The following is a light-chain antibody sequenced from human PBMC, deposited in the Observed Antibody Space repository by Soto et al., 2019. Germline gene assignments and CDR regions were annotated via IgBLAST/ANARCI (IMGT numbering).Light chain of an antibody. Sequence: EIVMTQSPATLSVSPGERATLSCRASQSVSSNLAWYQQKPGQAPRLLIYGASTRATGIPARFSGSGSDTEFTLTISSRQSEDVAVYYCQQYDSWPPLTFGGGTKVDIK. J-gene: IGKJ4*01. CDR2: GAS. V-gene: IGKV3-15*01. CDR3: QQYDSWPPLT. CDR1: QSVSSN.